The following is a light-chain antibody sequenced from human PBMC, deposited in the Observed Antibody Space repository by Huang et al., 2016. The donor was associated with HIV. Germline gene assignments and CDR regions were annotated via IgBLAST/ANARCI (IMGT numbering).Light chain of an antibody. CDR1: QSVGNY. J-gene: IGKJ1*01. V-gene: IGKV3-11*01. CDR3: QQRGNSWT. Sequence: EVVLTQSPVTLSLFPGERATLSCRASQSVGNYLAWYQHKPGQAPRLHIFVAINRATGIPVRFSGGGSGTDFALTISGLEPDDFAVYYCQQRGNSWTFGQGTKVEIK. CDR2: VAI.